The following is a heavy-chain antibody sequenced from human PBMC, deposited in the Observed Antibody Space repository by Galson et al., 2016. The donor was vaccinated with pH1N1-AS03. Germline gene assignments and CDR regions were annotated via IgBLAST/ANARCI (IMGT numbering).Heavy chain of an antibody. V-gene: IGHV1-18*04. Sequence: SVKVSCKASGYTFPSFGMSWVRQAPGQGLEWMGWISPYNDNTQYAQRLEGRVTMTTDTSTNTAYLELRSLTYDDTAVYYCARAAPFDPWGHGTLVIVSS. D-gene: IGHD2-15*01. CDR1: GYTFPSFG. CDR2: ISPYNDNT. J-gene: IGHJ5*02. CDR3: ARAAPFDP.